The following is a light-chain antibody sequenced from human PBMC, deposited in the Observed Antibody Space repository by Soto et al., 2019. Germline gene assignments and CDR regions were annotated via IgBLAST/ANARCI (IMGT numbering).Light chain of an antibody. CDR1: VLAKKF. V-gene: IGLV3-27*01. J-gene: IGLJ2*01. CDR3: YSVADNNLRI. Sequence: SSELTQPSSVSVSPGQTARITCSGDVLAKKFARWFQQKPGQAPVVVIYKDRERPSGIPERFSGSSSGTTVTLTISGAQVEDEADYYCYSVADNNLRIFGGGTKLTVL. CDR2: KDR.